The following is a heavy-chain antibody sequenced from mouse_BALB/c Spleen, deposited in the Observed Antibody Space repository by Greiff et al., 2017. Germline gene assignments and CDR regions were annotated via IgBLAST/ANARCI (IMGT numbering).Heavy chain of an antibody. J-gene: IGHJ3*01. CDR2: IYPGNSDT. V-gene: IGHV1-5*01. Sequence: VQLQQSGDDLVKPGASVKLSCKASGYTFTSYWMHWVKQRPGQGLEWIGAIYPGNSDTSYNQKFKGKAKLTAVTSTSTAYMELSSLTNEDSAVYYCTRWLLIAYWGQGTLVTVSA. CDR3: TRWLLIAY. D-gene: IGHD2-3*01. CDR1: GYTFTSYW.